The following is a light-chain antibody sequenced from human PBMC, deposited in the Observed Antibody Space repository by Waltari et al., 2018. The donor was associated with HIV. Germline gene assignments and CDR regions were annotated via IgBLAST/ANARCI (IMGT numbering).Light chain of an antibody. CDR1: TRDVGGYNY. CDR3: SSFSSSSTPYV. J-gene: IGLJ1*01. CDR2: EVS. V-gene: IGLV2-14*01. Sequence: QSGLTQPASVSGSPGQPLTIPCTGTTRDVGGYNYVSWYQQHPGKAPKLIIYEVSNRPSGVSNRFSGSKSGNTASLTISGRQPEDETDYYCSSFSSSSTPYVFGTGTKVTVL.